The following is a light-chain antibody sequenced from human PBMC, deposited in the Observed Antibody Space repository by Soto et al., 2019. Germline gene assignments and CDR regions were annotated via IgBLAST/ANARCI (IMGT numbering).Light chain of an antibody. Sequence: IQMTQSPSSLSASVGDRVTITCQASQDIAKNLNWYQQKPGKAPKLLIYDASSLQTGVPSRFSGSGSATHFTFTISSLQSEDFATYYCQQYDNLLPITFGQGTRLEIK. CDR1: QDIAKN. CDR3: QQYDNLLPIT. CDR2: DAS. V-gene: IGKV1-33*01. J-gene: IGKJ5*01.